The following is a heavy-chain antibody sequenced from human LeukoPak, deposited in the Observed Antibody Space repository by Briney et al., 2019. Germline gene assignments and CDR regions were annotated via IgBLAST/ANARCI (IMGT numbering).Heavy chain of an antibody. J-gene: IGHJ3*02. D-gene: IGHD3-10*01. CDR2: INHSGST. CDR1: GGSFSGHY. Sequence: SETLSLTCAVYGGSFSGHYWSWIRQPPGKGLEWIGEINHSGSTNYNPSLKSRVTISVDTSKNQFSLKLSSVTAADTAVYYCARRTGGPGSYWPPDIWGQGTMVTVPS. V-gene: IGHV4-34*01. CDR3: ARRTGGPGSYWPPDI.